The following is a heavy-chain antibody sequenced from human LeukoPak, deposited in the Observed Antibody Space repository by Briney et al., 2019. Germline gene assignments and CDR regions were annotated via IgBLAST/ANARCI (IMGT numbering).Heavy chain of an antibody. CDR1: GFTFSSYW. CDR2: INSDGSST. J-gene: IGHJ4*02. CDR3: ARYTVPFCGGDCYSQFLDY. V-gene: IGHV3-74*01. Sequence: GGSLRLSCAASGFTFSSYWMHWVRQAPGKGLVWVSHINSDGSSTSYADSVKGRFTISRDNAENSLYLQMSSLRVEDTAVYYCARYTVPFCGGDCYSQFLDYWGQGALVTVSP. D-gene: IGHD2-21*01.